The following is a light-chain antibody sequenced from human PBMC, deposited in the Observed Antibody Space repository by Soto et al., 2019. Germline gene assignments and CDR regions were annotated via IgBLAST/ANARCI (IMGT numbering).Light chain of an antibody. V-gene: IGLV2-14*01. Sequence: LTQPAFLSGSPGQSITISCTGTSSDVGGYNYVSWYQQHPGKAPKLMIYEVSNRPSGVSNRSSGSKSGNTASLTISGLQAEDEADYYCSSYTSSSTLYVFGTGTKVTVL. CDR1: SSDVGGYNY. CDR3: SSYTSSSTLYV. J-gene: IGLJ1*01. CDR2: EVS.